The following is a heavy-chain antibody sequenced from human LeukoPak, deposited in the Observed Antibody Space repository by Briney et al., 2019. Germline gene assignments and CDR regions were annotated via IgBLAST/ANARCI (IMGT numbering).Heavy chain of an antibody. CDR1: GGTFSSYA. CDR3: ASGQTTGPFDY. J-gene: IGHJ4*02. CDR2: IIPIFGTA. Sequence: GASVRVSCKASGGTFSSYAISWVQQAPGQGLEWMGGIIPIFGTANYAQKFQGRVTITADESTSTAYMELSSLRSEDTAVYYCASGQTTGPFDYWGQGTLVTVSS. V-gene: IGHV1-69*13. D-gene: IGHD4-17*01.